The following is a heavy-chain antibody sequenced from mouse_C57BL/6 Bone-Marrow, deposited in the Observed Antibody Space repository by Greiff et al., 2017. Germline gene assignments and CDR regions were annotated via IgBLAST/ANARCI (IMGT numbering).Heavy chain of an antibody. V-gene: IGHV1-82*01. D-gene: IGHD4-1*02. CDR3: ARCPTGGWYFDV. Sequence: VKLQESGPELVKPGASVKISCKASGYAFSSSWMNWVKQRPGKGLEWIGRIYPGDGDTNYNGKFKGKATLTADKSSSTAYMQLSSLTSEDSAVYCCARCPTGGWYFDVWGTGTTVTVSS. CDR2: IYPGDGDT. CDR1: GYAFSSSW. J-gene: IGHJ1*03.